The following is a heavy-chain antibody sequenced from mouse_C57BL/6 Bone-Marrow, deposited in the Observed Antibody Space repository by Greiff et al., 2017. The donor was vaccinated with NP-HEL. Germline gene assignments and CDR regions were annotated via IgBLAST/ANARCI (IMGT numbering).Heavy chain of an antibody. J-gene: IGHJ3*01. CDR1: GYTFTSYW. D-gene: IGHD1-1*01. V-gene: IGHV1-7*01. Sequence: QVQLKESGAELAKPGASVKLSCKASGYTFTSYWMHWVKQRPGQGLEWIGYINPSSGYTKYNQKFKDKATLTADKSSSTAYMQLSSLTYEDSAVYYCARSTVVPQAWFAYWGQGTLVTVSA. CDR2: INPSSGYT. CDR3: ARSTVVPQAWFAY.